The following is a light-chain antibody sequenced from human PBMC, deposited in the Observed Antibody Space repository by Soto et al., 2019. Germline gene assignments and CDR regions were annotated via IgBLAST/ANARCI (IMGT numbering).Light chain of an antibody. J-gene: IGLJ2*01. V-gene: IGLV2-8*01. CDR3: SSYAGNNNVV. Sequence: QSVLTQPPSASGSPGQSVTISCTGTSSDVGGYDYVSWFQQHPGKAPKLMIYEVSKRPSGVPDRFSGSKSGNTASLTVSGLQGEDEGDYYCSSYAGNNNVVFGGGTKLTVL. CDR1: SSDVGGYDY. CDR2: EVS.